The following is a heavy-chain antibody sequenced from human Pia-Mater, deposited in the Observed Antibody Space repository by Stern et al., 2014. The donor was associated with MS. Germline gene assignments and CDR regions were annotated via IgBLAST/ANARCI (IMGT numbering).Heavy chain of an antibody. CDR3: ARGKGWFDP. Sequence: VQLVESGPGLVKPSETLSLTCTVSGGSISSYYWSWIRQPPGKGLEWVGYIYYSWSTNSNPPLKGRVTISVDTSKNQFSLKLSSVTAADTAVYYCARGKGWFDPWGQGTLVTVSS. V-gene: IGHV4-59*01. CDR2: IYYSWST. J-gene: IGHJ5*02. CDR1: GGSISSYY.